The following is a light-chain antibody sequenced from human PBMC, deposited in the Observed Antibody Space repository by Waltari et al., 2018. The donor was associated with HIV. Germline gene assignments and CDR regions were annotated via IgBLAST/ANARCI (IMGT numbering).Light chain of an antibody. CDR3: ASWDDGLRGHV. CDR2: RND. Sequence: QPVLTQPLSASETPGQSLNISCSGGNSNIGRNYVFWYQQLTNMAPKLIVYRNDQRPSGVSDRFSGSRSGTSASLVISGLRAEDEAHYYCASWDDGLRGHVFGSGTTVFV. V-gene: IGLV1-47*01. J-gene: IGLJ1*01. CDR1: NSNIGRNY.